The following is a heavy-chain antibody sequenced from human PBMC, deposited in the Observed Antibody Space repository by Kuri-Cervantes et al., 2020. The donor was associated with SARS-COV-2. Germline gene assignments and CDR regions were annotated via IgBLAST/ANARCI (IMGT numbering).Heavy chain of an antibody. CDR2: FDPEDGET. J-gene: IGHJ5*02. Sequence: ASVKVSCKVSGYTLTELSMHWVRQAPGKGLEWMGGFDPEDGETIYAQKFQGRVTMTGDTSISTAYMELSRLRSDDTAVYYCASYSEAGSWGQGTLVTVSS. V-gene: IGHV1-24*01. D-gene: IGHD3-10*01. CDR1: GYTLTELS. CDR3: ASYSEAGS.